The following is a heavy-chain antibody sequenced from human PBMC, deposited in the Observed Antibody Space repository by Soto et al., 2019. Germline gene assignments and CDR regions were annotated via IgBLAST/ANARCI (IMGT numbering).Heavy chain of an antibody. Sequence: SETLSLTCTVSGASISSVDYYWNWIRQPPGKGLEWIGYIYYSGSTYYNPSLKSRVTISVDTSKNQFSLKLSSVTGADTAVYYCARGGAYYFDSSGYGYYVMAVWGQGTTVPVSS. CDR1: GASISSVDYY. CDR3: ARGGAYYFDSSGYGYYVMAV. D-gene: IGHD3-22*01. V-gene: IGHV4-30-4*01. J-gene: IGHJ6*02. CDR2: IYYSGST.